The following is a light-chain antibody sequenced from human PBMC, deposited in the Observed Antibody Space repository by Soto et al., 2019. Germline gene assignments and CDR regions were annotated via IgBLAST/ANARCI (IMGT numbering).Light chain of an antibody. CDR2: AAS. Sequence: DVHMTHAPSSLSASVGYRVSITFLASQSISSYLNWYQQKPGKAPKLLIYAASSLQSGVPSRFIGSGSGTDLTLTISSLQPEDFATYYCPQSYSTLVTFGPGTKVDIK. CDR3: PQSYSTLVT. J-gene: IGKJ3*01. V-gene: IGKV1-39*01. CDR1: QSISSY.